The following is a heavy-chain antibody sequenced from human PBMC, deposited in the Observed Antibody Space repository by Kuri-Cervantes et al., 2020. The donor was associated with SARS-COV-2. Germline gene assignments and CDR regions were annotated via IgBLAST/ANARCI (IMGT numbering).Heavy chain of an antibody. CDR1: GYSISSGYY. Sequence: GSLRLSCTVSGYSISSGYYWGWIRQPPGKGLEWIGSIYHSGSTYYNPSLKSRVTISVDTSKNQFSLKLSSVTAADTAVHYCARDSPEYSSLSSVPFDYWGQGTLVTVSS. CDR2: IYHSGST. J-gene: IGHJ4*02. D-gene: IGHD6-6*01. CDR3: ARDSPEYSSLSSVPFDY. V-gene: IGHV4-38-2*02.